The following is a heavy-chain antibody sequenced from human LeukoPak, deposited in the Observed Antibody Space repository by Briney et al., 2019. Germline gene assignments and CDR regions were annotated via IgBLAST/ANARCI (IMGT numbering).Heavy chain of an antibody. V-gene: IGHV4-38-2*02. Sequence: SETLSLTCTVSGYSIRSAYYWGWIRPPPGKGLEWIGSISQSGSAFYNPSLKSRVTISVDTSENLQFSLKLSSVTAADTAVYYCARASGNLPDYWGQGTLVTVSS. J-gene: IGHJ4*02. CDR2: ISQSGSA. CDR1: GYSIRSAYY. D-gene: IGHD3-10*01. CDR3: ARASGNLPDY.